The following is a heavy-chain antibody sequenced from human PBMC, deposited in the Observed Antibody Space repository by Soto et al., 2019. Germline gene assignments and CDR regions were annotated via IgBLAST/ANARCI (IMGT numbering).Heavy chain of an antibody. CDR2: ITGGGDNA. CDR3: AKIPVMTKVTHYFRH. CDR1: GFTFANYG. Sequence: DVQLLESGGGLSQPGGSLRLSCAASGFTFANYGMYWVRQAPGKGLEWVSSITGGGDNAYYADSVRGRFTVSRDNSKDTLWLKMNSLRAEDTAVYYCAKIPVMTKVTHYFRHWGQGTLVTVSS. J-gene: IGHJ4*02. V-gene: IGHV3-23*01. D-gene: IGHD4-17*01.